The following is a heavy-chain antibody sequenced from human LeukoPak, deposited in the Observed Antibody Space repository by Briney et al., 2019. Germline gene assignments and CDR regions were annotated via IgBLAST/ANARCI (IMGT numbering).Heavy chain of an antibody. Sequence: ASVKVSCKASGYTFTSYTIHWVRPAPGQTLEWMGWINAGNGDIKYSQKFQGRVTITWDTSASTAYMELSSLRSEDTAVYYCARAYGYNGFDIWGQGTMVTVSS. V-gene: IGHV1-3*01. D-gene: IGHD5-12*01. CDR3: ARAYGYNGFDI. CDR1: GYTFTSYT. J-gene: IGHJ3*02. CDR2: INAGNGDI.